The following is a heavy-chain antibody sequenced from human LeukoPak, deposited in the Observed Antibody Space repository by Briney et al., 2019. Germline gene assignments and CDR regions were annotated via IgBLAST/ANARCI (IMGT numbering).Heavy chain of an antibody. CDR1: GGSFSGYY. V-gene: IGHV4-34*01. CDR2: INHSGST. J-gene: IGHJ4*02. Sequence: SETLSLTCAVYGGSFSGYYWSWIRQPPGKGLEWVGEINHSGSTNYNPSLKSRVTISVDTSKNQFSLKLSSVTAADTAVYYCAREKDYWGQGTLVTVSS. CDR3: AREKDY.